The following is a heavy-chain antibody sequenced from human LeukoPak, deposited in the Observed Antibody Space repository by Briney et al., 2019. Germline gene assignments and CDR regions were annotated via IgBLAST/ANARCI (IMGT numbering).Heavy chain of an antibody. CDR3: ATDRSCINDVSHGHLNY. CDR2: ISGCGGRT. CDR1: GLIFSSYA. J-gene: IGHJ4*02. V-gene: IGHV3-23*01. Sequence: GGSLRLSCTASGLIFSSYAMSWVRQAPGKGLEWVSRISGCGGRTYYADSVKGRFTISTDNSTNTVYLQMNSLRADDTAVYHCATDRSCINDVSHGHLNYWAQGNLVTASS. D-gene: IGHD2-8*01.